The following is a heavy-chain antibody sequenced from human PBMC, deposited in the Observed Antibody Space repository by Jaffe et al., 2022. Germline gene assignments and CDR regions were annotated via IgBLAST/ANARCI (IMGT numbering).Heavy chain of an antibody. Sequence: QVQLQESGPGLVKPSETLSLTCTVSGGSISSYYWSWIRQPPGKGLEWIGYIYYSGSTNYNPSLKSRVTISVDTSKNQFSLKLSSVTAADTAVYYCARGCDKIFTWGNWFDPWGQGTLVTVSS. J-gene: IGHJ5*02. V-gene: IGHV4-59*01. CDR3: ARGCDKIFTWGNWFDP. CDR1: GGSISSYY. CDR2: IYYSGST. D-gene: IGHD3-16*01.